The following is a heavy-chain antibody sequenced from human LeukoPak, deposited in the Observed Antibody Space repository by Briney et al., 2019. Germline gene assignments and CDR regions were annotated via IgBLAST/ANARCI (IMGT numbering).Heavy chain of an antibody. CDR3: VRGSAGMSPALGS. CDR2: INGDGTYT. Sequence: GGSLSLSCVASRFTFSIYWMRWVRQGPGKGLVWVSRINGDGTYTDYAESVKGRFTFSRDNAKNPLYLQMNSLRAEDTAVYYCVRGSAGMSPALGSWGQGTLVTVSS. D-gene: IGHD1-26*01. CDR1: RFTFSIYW. V-gene: IGHV3-74*01. J-gene: IGHJ5*02.